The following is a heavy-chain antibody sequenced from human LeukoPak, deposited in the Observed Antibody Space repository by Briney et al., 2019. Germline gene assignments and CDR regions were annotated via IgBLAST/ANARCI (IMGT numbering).Heavy chain of an antibody. CDR1: GGSISSGSYY. CDR3: SRIEDYYYYYMDV. J-gene: IGHJ6*03. CDR2: IYTSGST. V-gene: IGHV4-61*02. D-gene: IGHD1-14*01. Sequence: SETLSLTCTVSGGSISSGSYYWSWIRQPAGKGLEWIGRIYTSGSTNYNPSLKSRVTISVDTSKNQFSLKLSSVTAADTAVCYCSRIEDYYYYYMDVWGKGTTVTVSS.